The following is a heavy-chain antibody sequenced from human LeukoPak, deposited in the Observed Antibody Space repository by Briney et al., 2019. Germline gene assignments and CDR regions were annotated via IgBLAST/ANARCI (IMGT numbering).Heavy chain of an antibody. Sequence: GGSLRLSCAASGFTFSSYSMNWVRQAPGKGLEWVSSISSSSSYIYYADSVKGRFTISRDNAKNSLYLQMNSLRAEDTAVYYCARDLRWLLVDPWGPGTLVTVSS. CDR2: ISSSSSYI. J-gene: IGHJ5*02. CDR3: ARDLRWLLVDP. CDR1: GFTFSSYS. V-gene: IGHV3-21*01. D-gene: IGHD5-24*01.